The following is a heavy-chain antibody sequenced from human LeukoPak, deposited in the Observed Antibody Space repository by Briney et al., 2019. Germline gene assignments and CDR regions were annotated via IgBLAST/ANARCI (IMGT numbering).Heavy chain of an antibody. CDR1: GFTFSSYG. Sequence: GRSLRLSCAASGFTFSSYGMHWVRQAPGEGLEWVAVISYDGSNKYYADSVKGRFTISRDNSKNTVYLQMSSLRVEDTAVYYCAKAVYGTNPGRGALNWFDPWGQGTLVTVSS. V-gene: IGHV3-30*18. CDR2: ISYDGSNK. J-gene: IGHJ5*02. CDR3: AKAVYGTNPGRGALNWFDP. D-gene: IGHD2-8*01.